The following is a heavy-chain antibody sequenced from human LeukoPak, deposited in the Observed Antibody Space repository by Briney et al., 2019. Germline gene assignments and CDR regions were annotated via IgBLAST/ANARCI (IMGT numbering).Heavy chain of an antibody. V-gene: IGHV3-23*01. CDR3: AISSCGGDCYSGFDY. D-gene: IGHD2-21*02. CDR1: GLTFSSYA. CDR2: ICGSGGGT. J-gene: IGHJ4*02. Sequence: GGCLRLSCAASGLTFSSYAMNWVRQAPGKGLEWGSSICGSGGGTYYADSVKGRFTISRDKSKNTLYLQMNSLRAEDTAVYYCAISSCGGDCYSGFDYWGQGTLVTVSS.